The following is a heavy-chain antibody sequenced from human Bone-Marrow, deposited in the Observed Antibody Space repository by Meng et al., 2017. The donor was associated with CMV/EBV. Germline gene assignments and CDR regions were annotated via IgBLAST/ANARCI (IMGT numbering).Heavy chain of an antibody. D-gene: IGHD4-17*01. V-gene: IGHV4-59*12. CDR2: IYYSGST. CDR1: GGSISSYY. Sequence: SETLSLTCTVSGGSISSYYWSWIRQPPGKGLEWIGYIYYSGSTNYNPSLKSRVTISVDTSKNQFSLKLSSVTAADTAVYYCASRPRTTVTTGYYFDYWGQGTLVTVSS. J-gene: IGHJ4*02. CDR3: ASRPRTTVTTGYYFDY.